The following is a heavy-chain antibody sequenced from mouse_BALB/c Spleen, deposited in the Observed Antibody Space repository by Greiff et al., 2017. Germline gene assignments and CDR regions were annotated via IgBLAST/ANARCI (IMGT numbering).Heavy chain of an antibody. V-gene: IGHV1-69*02. Sequence: QVQLQQPGAELVRPGASVKLSCKASGYTFTSYWINWVKQRPGQGLEWIGNIYPSDSYTNYNQKFKDKATLTVDKSSSTAYMQLSSPTSEDSAVYYCTRNYRYDVNYFDYWGQGTTLTVSS. CDR3: TRNYRYDVNYFDY. D-gene: IGHD2-14*01. CDR1: GYTFTSYW. J-gene: IGHJ2*01. CDR2: IYPSDSYT.